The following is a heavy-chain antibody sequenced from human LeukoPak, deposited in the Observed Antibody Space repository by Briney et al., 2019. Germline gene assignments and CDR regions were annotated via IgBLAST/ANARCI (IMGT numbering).Heavy chain of an antibody. D-gene: IGHD6-19*01. Sequence: GGSLRLSCAASGFTFNNYPMSWVRQAPGKGLEWVSTIRDRGSNTYYADSVKGRFTISTDNSKDTLYLQVDSLRAEDTAIYYCARSRIEVAGTGGFDYWGQGTLVTVSS. V-gene: IGHV3-23*01. CDR1: GFTFNNYP. J-gene: IGHJ4*02. CDR2: IRDRGSNT. CDR3: ARSRIEVAGTGGFDY.